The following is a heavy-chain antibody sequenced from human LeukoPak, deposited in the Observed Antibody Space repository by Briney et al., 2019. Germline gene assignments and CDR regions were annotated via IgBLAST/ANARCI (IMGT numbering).Heavy chain of an antibody. Sequence: GGSLRLSCAASGFTFSDYYMSWIRQAPGKGLEWVSSISSSGSSIYYADSVKGRFTISSDNSKNSLYLQMNSLRAEDTAVYYCARISGSYGWYFDYWGQGTLVTVSS. D-gene: IGHD1-26*01. J-gene: IGHJ4*02. V-gene: IGHV3-11*01. CDR3: ARISGSYGWYFDY. CDR2: ISSSGSSI. CDR1: GFTFSDYY.